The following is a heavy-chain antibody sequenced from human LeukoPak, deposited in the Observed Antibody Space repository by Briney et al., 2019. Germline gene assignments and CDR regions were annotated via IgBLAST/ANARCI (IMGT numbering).Heavy chain of an antibody. CDR2: IYYSGST. CDR1: GGSISSSSYY. CDR3: ARGAAAAGTVDY. Sequence: SETLSLTCTVSGGSISSSSYYWGWIRQPPEKGLEWIGSIYYSGSTYYNPSLKSRVTISVDTSKNQFSLKLSSVTAADTAVYYCARGAAAAGTVDYWGQGTLVTVSS. V-gene: IGHV4-39*07. D-gene: IGHD6-13*01. J-gene: IGHJ4*02.